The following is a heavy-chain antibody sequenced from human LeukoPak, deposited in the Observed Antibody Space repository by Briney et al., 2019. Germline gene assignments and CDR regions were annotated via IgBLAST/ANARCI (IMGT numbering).Heavy chain of an antibody. D-gene: IGHD2-15*01. J-gene: IGHJ4*02. CDR3: ARDLSATGGLDY. CDR1: GFTFDDYA. CDR2: ISLDSGDI. V-gene: IGHV3-9*01. Sequence: GGSLRLSCAASGFTFDDYAMHWVRQAPGKGLEWVSGISLDSGDIGYADSVKGRFSISRDNAKDSLYLQMNSLRAEDTAVYYCARDLSATGGLDYWGQGTLVIVSS.